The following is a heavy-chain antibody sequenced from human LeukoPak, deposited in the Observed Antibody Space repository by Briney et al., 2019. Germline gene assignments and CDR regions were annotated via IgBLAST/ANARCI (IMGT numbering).Heavy chain of an antibody. CDR2: IIPIFGTA. Sequence: SAVKVSCKACGGTFSSYAISWVRQAPGKGLEWMGGIIPIFGTANYAQKFQGRVTITTDESTSTAYMELSSLRSEDTAVYYWARVGSDGYYDFWSGYVFDPWGQGTLVTVSS. V-gene: IGHV1-69*05. CDR1: GGTFSSYA. D-gene: IGHD3-3*01. CDR3: ARVGSDGYYDFWSGYVFDP. J-gene: IGHJ5*02.